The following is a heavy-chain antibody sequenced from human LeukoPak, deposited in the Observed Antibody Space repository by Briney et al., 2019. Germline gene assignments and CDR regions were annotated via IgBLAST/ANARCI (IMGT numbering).Heavy chain of an antibody. CDR2: IYYSGST. D-gene: IGHD6-19*01. J-gene: IGHJ4*02. Sequence: SETLSLTCTVSGGSISNYYWNWIRQPPGKGLEWIGHIYYSGSTNYNPSLKSRLTISVDTSNNQFPLKLSSVTAADTAVYYCARRSSGWWDFDYWGQGTLVTVSS. CDR1: GGSISNYY. CDR3: ARRSSGWWDFDY. V-gene: IGHV4-59*08.